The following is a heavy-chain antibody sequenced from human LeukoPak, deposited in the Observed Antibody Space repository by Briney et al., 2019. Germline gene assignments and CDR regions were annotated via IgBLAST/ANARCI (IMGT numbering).Heavy chain of an antibody. V-gene: IGHV3-23*01. CDR1: GFTFSSYG. CDR2: ISGSGGST. D-gene: IGHD6-19*01. Sequence: GGSLRLSCAASGFTFSSYGMSWVRQAPGKGLEWVSAISGSGGSTYYADSVKGRFTISRDNSKNTLYLQMNSLRAEDAAVYYCAKDGLISSGWSFYYYYYMDVWGKGTTVTVSS. CDR3: AKDGLISSGWSFYYYYYMDV. J-gene: IGHJ6*03.